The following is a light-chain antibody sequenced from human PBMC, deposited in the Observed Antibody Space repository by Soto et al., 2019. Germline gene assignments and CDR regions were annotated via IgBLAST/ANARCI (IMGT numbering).Light chain of an antibody. CDR2: GAG. J-gene: IGKJ1*01. Sequence: EIVMTQSPATLSVSPGERATLSCRAGESISNNLAWYQQKPGQAPRLLFYGAGTRAAGVPARFSGRGSGTEFTLTISSLQSEDFGVYYCQQYNNWPGTFGQGTKVEIK. V-gene: IGKV3-15*01. CDR3: QQYNNWPGT. CDR1: ESISNN.